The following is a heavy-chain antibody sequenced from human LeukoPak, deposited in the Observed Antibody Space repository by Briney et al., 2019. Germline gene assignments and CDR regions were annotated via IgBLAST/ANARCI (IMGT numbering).Heavy chain of an antibody. J-gene: IGHJ4*02. CDR2: ISSSGSYI. CDR1: GFSFSSYS. CDR3: ARVKSIHYYDSSGYQDY. Sequence: PGGSLRLSCAASGFSFSSYSMNWVRQAPGKGLEWVSSISSSGSYIYYADSVKGRFTISRDNAKNSLYLEMNSLRGEDTAVYYCARVKSIHYYDSSGYQDYWGQGTLVTVSS. V-gene: IGHV3-21*01. D-gene: IGHD3-22*01.